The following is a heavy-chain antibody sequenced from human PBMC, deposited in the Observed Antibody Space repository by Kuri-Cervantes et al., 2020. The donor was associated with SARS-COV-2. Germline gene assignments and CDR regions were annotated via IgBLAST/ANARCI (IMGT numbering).Heavy chain of an antibody. CDR3: AAEGLLLDAFDI. D-gene: IGHD3-3*01. Sequence: GESLKISCTASGFNYLNYAIHWVRQAPGTGLEWVAVVSYNGTNKYYADSVKGRFTISRDNSKNTLYLQMNSLRAEDTAVYYCAAEGLLLDAFDIWGQGTMVTVSS. V-gene: IGHV3-30*14. CDR2: VSYNGTNK. J-gene: IGHJ3*02. CDR1: GFNYLNYA.